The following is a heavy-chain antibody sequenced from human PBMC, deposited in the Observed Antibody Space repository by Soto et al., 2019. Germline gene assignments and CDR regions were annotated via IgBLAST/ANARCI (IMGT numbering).Heavy chain of an antibody. J-gene: IGHJ4*02. CDR1: GYTFTNYC. CDR3: ARDNSAANGVLDH. D-gene: IGHD1-1*01. Sequence: QVQLVRSGAEVKNPGASVKLSCKASGYTFTNYCLHWVRQAPGQGLEWVGMINPSARSASYAQKLRGRLTMDRDTSTSTVYMELSRLTFEDTAAYFCARDNSAANGVLDHCGQGTLVTVSS. CDR2: INPSARSA. V-gene: IGHV1-46*04.